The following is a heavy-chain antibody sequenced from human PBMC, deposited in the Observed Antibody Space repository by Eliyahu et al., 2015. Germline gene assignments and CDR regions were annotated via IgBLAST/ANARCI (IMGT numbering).Heavy chain of an antibody. D-gene: IGHD6-19*01. Sequence: EVQLLESGGGLVQPGGSLRLSCAASXFPFSNXAVSWVRQAPGKGRGWVSAISGSGDNTHYADSVKGRFTISRDNSKNTLYLQMNSLRAGDTALYYCAKHTERQWLGKTEFDYWGQGTLVTVSS. J-gene: IGHJ4*02. CDR2: ISGSGDNT. CDR3: AKHTERQWLGKTEFDY. CDR1: XFPFSNXA. V-gene: IGHV3-23*01.